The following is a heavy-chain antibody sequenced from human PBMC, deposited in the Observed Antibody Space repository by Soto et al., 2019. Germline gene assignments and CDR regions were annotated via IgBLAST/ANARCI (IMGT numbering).Heavy chain of an antibody. CDR3: ARVKRDSSGYLFDY. J-gene: IGHJ4*02. V-gene: IGHV2-70*04. Sequence: SGPTLVNPTQTLTLTCTFSGFSLSTSGMRVSWIRQPPGKALEWLARIDWDDDKFYSTSLKTRLTISKDTSKNQVVLTMTNMDPVDTATYYCARVKRDSSGYLFDYWGQGTLVTAPQ. D-gene: IGHD3-22*01. CDR2: IDWDDDK. CDR1: GFSLSTSGMR.